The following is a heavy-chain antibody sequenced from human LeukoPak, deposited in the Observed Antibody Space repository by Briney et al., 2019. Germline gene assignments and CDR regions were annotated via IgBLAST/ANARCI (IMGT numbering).Heavy chain of an antibody. CDR1: GGSISGYY. J-gene: IGHJ4*02. CDR2: INTSGNT. Sequence: PSETLSLTCTVSGGSISGYYWSWIRQSAGKGLEWIGRINTSGNTNYNPFLKSRVAMSQDTSKNQFSLNLRSVSAADTAVYYCARGKGGYPTFDSWGRGILVTVSS. D-gene: IGHD3-16*02. CDR3: ARGKGGYPTFDS. V-gene: IGHV4-4*07.